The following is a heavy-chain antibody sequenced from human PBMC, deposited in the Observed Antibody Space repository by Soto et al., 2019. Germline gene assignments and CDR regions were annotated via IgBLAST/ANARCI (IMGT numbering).Heavy chain of an antibody. CDR1: GFTFSGSA. V-gene: IGHV3-73*01. D-gene: IGHD3-22*01. CDR2: IRSKANSYAT. J-gene: IGHJ3*02. CDR3: TRRPDYYDSSGYGAFDI. Sequence: VQLVESGGGVVQPGRSLRLSCAASGFTFSGSAMHWVRQASEKGLEWVGRIRSKANSYATAYAASVKGRFTISRDDSKNTAYLQMNSLKTEDTAVYYCTRRPDYYDSSGYGAFDIWGQGTMVTVSS.